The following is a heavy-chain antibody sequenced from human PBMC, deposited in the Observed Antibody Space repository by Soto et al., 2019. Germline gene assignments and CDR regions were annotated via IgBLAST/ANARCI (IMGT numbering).Heavy chain of an antibody. J-gene: IGHJ6*02. CDR3: ARDIGYSYGPATYYYYYGMDV. Sequence: SETLSLTCTVSGGSINSYYWSWIRQPPGKGLEWIGYIYYSGSTNYNPSLKSRVTISVDTSKNQFSLKLSSVTAADTAVYYCARDIGYSYGPATYYYYYGMDVWGQGTTVTVSS. D-gene: IGHD5-18*01. CDR1: GGSINSYY. V-gene: IGHV4-59*01. CDR2: IYYSGST.